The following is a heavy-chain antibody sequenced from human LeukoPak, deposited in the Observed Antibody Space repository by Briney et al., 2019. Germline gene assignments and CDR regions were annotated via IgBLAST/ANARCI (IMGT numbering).Heavy chain of an antibody. CDR3: AGENWVFDY. V-gene: IGHV4-38-2*02. Sequence: SETLSLTCVVSGYSISSGYHWGWIRQPPGKGLEWIGSVYHSGTTYYDPSLKSRVTTSVDTSKNQISLKVRSVTAADTAMYYCAGENWVFDYWGQGILVTVSS. CDR1: GYSISSGYH. D-gene: IGHD7-27*01. CDR2: VYHSGTT. J-gene: IGHJ4*02.